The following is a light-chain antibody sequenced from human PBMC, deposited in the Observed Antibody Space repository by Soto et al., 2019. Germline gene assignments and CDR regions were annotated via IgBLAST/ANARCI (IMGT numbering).Light chain of an antibody. J-gene: IGKJ5*01. CDR2: STS. CDR1: QSVSSSY. V-gene: IGKV3-20*01. CDR3: QQYGSSLIT. Sequence: EIVLTQSPGTLSLSPGERATLSCRASQSVSSSYFAWYQQKPGQAPRLLIYSTSSRATGIPDRFSGSGSGTDFTLTISRLEPEDFAVYYCQQYGSSLITFGQGTRLEIK.